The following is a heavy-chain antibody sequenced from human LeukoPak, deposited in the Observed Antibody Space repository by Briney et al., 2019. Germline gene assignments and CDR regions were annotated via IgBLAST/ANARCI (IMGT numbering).Heavy chain of an antibody. CDR3: ARGGSGNSGY. J-gene: IGHJ4*02. CDR2: NYSSRST. V-gene: IGHV4-59*01. D-gene: IGHD2-15*01. Sequence: SETLSLTCTVSGASISSYYWSWIRQPPGKGLKWIGDNYSSRSTDYNPSSKSRVTISVDTSKNQFSLKLSSVTAADTAVYYCARGGSGNSGYWGQGTLVTVSS. CDR1: GASISSYY.